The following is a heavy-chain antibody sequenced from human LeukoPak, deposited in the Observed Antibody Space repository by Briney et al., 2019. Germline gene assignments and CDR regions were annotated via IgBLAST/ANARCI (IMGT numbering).Heavy chain of an antibody. CDR2: IRIDGSNK. CDR3: ARDGSGYDQNSFNP. J-gene: IGHJ5*02. Sequence: GGSLRLSCAASGFTLSSDGMHWVSQAPGKWLEWVAFIRIDGSNKYYADSVKGRFTLSRDNSKNTLYLQMNSPRAENTGVYYSARDGSGYDQNSFNPGGQGTLVTVPS. V-gene: IGHV3-30*02. D-gene: IGHD5-12*01. CDR1: GFTLSSDG.